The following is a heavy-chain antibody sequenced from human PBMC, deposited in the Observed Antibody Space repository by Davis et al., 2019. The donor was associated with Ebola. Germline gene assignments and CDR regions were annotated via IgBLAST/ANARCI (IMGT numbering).Heavy chain of an antibody. Sequence: GESLKISCAASGFTFSSYGMHWVRQAPGKGLEWVAVIWYDGSNKYYADSVKGRFTISRDNSKNTLYLQMNSLRAEDTAVYYCARGVEYQLLYGDWFDPWGQGTLVTVSS. CDR1: GFTFSSYG. V-gene: IGHV3-33*01. CDR2: IWYDGSNK. D-gene: IGHD2-2*02. J-gene: IGHJ5*02. CDR3: ARGVEYQLLYGDWFDP.